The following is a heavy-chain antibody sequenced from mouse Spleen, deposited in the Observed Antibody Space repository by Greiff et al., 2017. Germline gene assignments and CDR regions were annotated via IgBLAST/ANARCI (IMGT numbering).Heavy chain of an antibody. Sequence: QVQLQQPGAELVKPGASVKLSCKASGYTFTSYWMHWVKQRPGQGLEWIGMIHPNSGSTNYNEKFKSKATLTVDKSSSTAYMQLSSLTSEDSAVYYGARPYYDLGVYFDYWGQGTTLTVSS. CDR3: ARPYYDLGVYFDY. CDR2: IHPNSGST. V-gene: IGHV1-64*01. CDR1: GYTFTSYW. D-gene: IGHD2-10*01. J-gene: IGHJ2*01.